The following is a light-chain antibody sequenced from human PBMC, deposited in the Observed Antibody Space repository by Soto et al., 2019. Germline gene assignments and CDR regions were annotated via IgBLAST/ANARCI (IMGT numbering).Light chain of an antibody. V-gene: IGLV1-40*01. J-gene: IGLJ3*02. CDR1: SSNIGAGYD. CDR2: GNS. Sequence: QSVLTQPPSVSGAPGLRVTISCTGSSSNIGAGYDVHWYQKLPGTAPKLLIYGNSNRPSGVPDRFSGSKSGTSASLAITGLQAEDEADYYCQSYDSSLSGSVFGGGTKLTVL. CDR3: QSYDSSLSGSV.